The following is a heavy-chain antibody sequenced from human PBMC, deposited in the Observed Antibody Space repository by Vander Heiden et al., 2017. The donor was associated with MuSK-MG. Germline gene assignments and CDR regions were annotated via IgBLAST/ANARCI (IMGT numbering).Heavy chain of an antibody. CDR1: GGSISSYY. J-gene: IGHJ5*02. CDR2: IYYSGST. V-gene: IGHV4-59*01. Sequence: QVQLQESGPGLVKPSETLSLTCTVTGGSISSYYWSWLRQPPGKGLEWIGYIYYSGSTNYNPSLKSRVTISVDTSKNQFSLKLSSVTAADTAVYYCARVVVVTARGWFDPWGQGTLVTVSS. CDR3: ARVVVVTARGWFDP. D-gene: IGHD2-21*02.